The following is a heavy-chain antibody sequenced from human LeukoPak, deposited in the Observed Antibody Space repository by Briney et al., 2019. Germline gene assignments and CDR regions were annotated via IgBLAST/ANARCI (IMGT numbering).Heavy chain of an antibody. CDR2: ISYDGSNK. J-gene: IGHJ5*02. D-gene: IGHD6-19*01. CDR3: AKGRVAVAVYWFDP. CDR1: GFTFSSYG. V-gene: IGHV3-30*18. Sequence: GGSLRLSCAASGFTFSSYGMHWVRQAPGKGLEWVAVISYDGSNKYYADPVKGRFTISRDNSKNTLYLQMNSLRAEDTAVYYCAKGRVAVAVYWFDPWGQGTLVTVSS.